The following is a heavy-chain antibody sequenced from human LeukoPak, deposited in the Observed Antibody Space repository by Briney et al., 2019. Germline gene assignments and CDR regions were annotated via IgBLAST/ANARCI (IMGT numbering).Heavy chain of an antibody. CDR2: LSGSGGST. CDR3: AKDPGKHPYYYMDV. J-gene: IGHJ6*03. Sequence: GWSLRLSCAASGCTFSSYAMSWVGQAPGKGLEWVSTLSGSGGSTYHADSVKGRFSISRDNSKNTLSLQMNRLRAEDTAVYYCAKDPGKHPYYYMDVWGRGTAVTVSS. V-gene: IGHV3-23*01. CDR1: GCTFSSYA. D-gene: IGHD3-10*01.